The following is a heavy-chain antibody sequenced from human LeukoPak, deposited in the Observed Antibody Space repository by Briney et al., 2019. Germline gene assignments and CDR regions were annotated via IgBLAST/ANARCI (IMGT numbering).Heavy chain of an antibody. CDR2: IYYSGST. J-gene: IGHJ6*02. V-gene: IGHV4-39*07. Sequence: SETLSLTCTVSGGSISSSSSRIYYWGWVRQPPGKGLEWIGSIYYSGSTYYNPSLKSRVTISVDTSKNQFSLKLSSVTAADTAVYYCARVGIAEVLPDMDVWGQGTTVTVSS. CDR1: GGSISSSSSRIYY. CDR3: ARVGIAEVLPDMDV. D-gene: IGHD6-13*01.